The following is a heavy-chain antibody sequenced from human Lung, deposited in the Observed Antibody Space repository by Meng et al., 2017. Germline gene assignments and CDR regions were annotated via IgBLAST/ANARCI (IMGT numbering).Heavy chain of an antibody. CDR2: IVSDGGIT. V-gene: IGHV3-74*01. D-gene: IGHD3-3*01. J-gene: IGHJ4*02. CDR1: GFNFGDYI. CDR3: ARDLAWVLFDY. Sequence: EVQLVESGGGLVHPGGSLRLSCGASGFNFGDYIMHWVRQSPGKGLEWFSRIVSDGGITTYADSVKGRFTVSRDNAKNTLYLQMNSLGADDTAVYYCARDLAWVLFDYWGQGALVTVSS.